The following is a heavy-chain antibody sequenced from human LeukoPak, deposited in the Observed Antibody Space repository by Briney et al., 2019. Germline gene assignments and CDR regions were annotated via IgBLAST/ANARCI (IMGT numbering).Heavy chain of an antibody. CDR3: AKEGSVVVVAATDY. V-gene: IGHV3-23*01. CDR1: GFTFISYG. CDR2: IRGSGGSI. Sequence: GGSLRLSCEASGFTFISYGMSWVRQAPGKGLEWVSSIRGSGGSIYYADSVKGRFTISRDNSKNTLYLQMNSLRAEDTAVYYCAKEGSVVVVAATDYWGQGTLVTVSS. J-gene: IGHJ4*02. D-gene: IGHD2-15*01.